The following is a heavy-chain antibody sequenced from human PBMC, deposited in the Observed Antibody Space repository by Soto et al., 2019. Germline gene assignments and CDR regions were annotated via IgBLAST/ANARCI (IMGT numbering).Heavy chain of an antibody. V-gene: IGHV4-34*01. J-gene: IGHJ4*02. CDR1: GWSFSGYY. D-gene: IGHD3-22*01. CDR2: INHSGST. Sequence: SETLSLTCAFYGWSFSGYYWSWIRQPPGKGLEWIGEINHSGSTNYNPSLKSRVTISVDTSKNQFSLKLTSVTAADTAVYFCTRGGFYYYDSSGYYDYWGQGALVTVSS. CDR3: TRGGFYYYDSSGYYDY.